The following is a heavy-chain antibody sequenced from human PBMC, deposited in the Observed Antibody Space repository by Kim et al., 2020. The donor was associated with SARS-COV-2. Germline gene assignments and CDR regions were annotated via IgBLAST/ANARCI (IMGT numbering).Heavy chain of an antibody. V-gene: IGHV3-9*01. J-gene: IGHJ4*02. CDR2: ISWNSGSI. Sequence: GGSLRLSCAASGFTFGDYAMHWVRQDPGKGLEWVSGISWNSGSIGYADSVKGRITISRDNAKNSLYLQMNSLRAEDTALYYCAKGRGCSSTSCYLDYWGQGTLVTVSS. CDR3: AKGRGCSSTSCYLDY. CDR1: GFTFGDYA. D-gene: IGHD2-2*01.